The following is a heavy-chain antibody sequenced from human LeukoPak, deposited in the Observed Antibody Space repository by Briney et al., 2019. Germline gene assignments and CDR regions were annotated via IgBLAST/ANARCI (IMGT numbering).Heavy chain of an antibody. CDR3: AKDSSNGAAGTGGDYYYYMDV. J-gene: IGHJ6*03. CDR2: ISGSGGNT. Sequence: GGSLRLSCAASGFTFSSYAMSWVRQGPGKGLEWVSGISGSGGNTYYADSVKGRFTISRDNSKNTLYLQMNSLRAEDTAVYYCAKDSSNGAAGTGGDYYYYMDVWGKGTTVTVSS. V-gene: IGHV3-23*01. CDR1: GFTFSSYA. D-gene: IGHD6-13*01.